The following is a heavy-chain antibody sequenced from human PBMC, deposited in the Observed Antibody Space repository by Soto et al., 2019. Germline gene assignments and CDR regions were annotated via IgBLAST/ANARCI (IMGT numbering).Heavy chain of an antibody. CDR2: IYRGGSA. V-gene: IGHV3-53*01. CDR1: WFTVRRNY. Sequence: GGSLRLYCPASWFTVRRNYMSCVRQAPGKGLEWVSFIYRGGSAYYADSVKGRFTISRDNSKNTLYLQMNSLRAEDTAVYYCARGVPYCSGGSCLGSWGQGSLLTVSS. D-gene: IGHD2-15*01. J-gene: IGHJ5*01. CDR3: ARGVPYCSGGSCLGS.